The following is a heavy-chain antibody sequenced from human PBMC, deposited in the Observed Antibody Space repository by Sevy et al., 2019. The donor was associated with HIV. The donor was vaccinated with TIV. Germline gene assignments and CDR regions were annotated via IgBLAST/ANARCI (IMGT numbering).Heavy chain of an antibody. V-gene: IGHV3-48*01. CDR2: ISSSSSTI. CDR3: ARVPSTGRYGMDV. D-gene: IGHD3-10*01. Sequence: GGSLRLPCAASGFTFSSYSMNWVRQAPGKGLEWVSYISSSSSTIYYADAVKGRITISRDNAKNSLYLQMSSLRADDTALYYCARVPSTGRYGMDVWGQGTTVTVSS. CDR1: GFTFSSYS. J-gene: IGHJ6*02.